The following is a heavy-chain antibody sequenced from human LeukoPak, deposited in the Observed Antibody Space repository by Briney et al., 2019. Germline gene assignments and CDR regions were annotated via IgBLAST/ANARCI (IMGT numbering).Heavy chain of an antibody. CDR3: ARRSSYSYFQH. CDR2: INHSGST. J-gene: IGHJ1*01. D-gene: IGHD3-3*01. CDR1: GDSISSGAYS. V-gene: IGHV4-30-2*01. Sequence: SQTLSLTCAVSGDSISSGAYSWSWIRQPPGKGLEWIGEINHSGSTNYNPSLKSRVTISVDTTKNQFSLKLSSVTAADTAVYYCARRSSYSYFQHWGQGTLVTVSS.